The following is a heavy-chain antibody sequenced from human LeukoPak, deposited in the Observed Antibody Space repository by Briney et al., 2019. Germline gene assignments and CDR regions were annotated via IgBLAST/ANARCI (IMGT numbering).Heavy chain of an antibody. CDR2: INTNTGNP. V-gene: IGHV7-4-1*02. CDR1: GNTFPSHF. D-gene: IGHD6-13*01. Sequence: ASVKVSCKASGNTFPSHFMNWVRQAPGQGLEWMGWINTNTGNPTYAQGFTGRFVFSLDTSVSTAYLQISSLKAEDTAVYYCARSSSWYGTLRVDPWGQGTLVTVSS. J-gene: IGHJ5*02. CDR3: ARSSSWYGTLRVDP.